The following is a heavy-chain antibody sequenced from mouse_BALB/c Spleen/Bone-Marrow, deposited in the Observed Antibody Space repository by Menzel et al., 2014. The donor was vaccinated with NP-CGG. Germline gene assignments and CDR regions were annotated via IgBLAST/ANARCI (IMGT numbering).Heavy chain of an antibody. V-gene: IGHV14-4*02. CDR1: GFNIKGYY. J-gene: IGHJ4*01. CDR3: NAREAMDY. CDR2: IDPENGDT. Sequence: VQLQQSGAELVRSGASVKLSCTASGFNIKGYYMHWVKRRPEQGLEWIGWIDPENGDTEYAPKFQGKATMTADTSSNTAYLQLSSLTSEDTAVYCCNAREAMDYWGQGTSVTVSS.